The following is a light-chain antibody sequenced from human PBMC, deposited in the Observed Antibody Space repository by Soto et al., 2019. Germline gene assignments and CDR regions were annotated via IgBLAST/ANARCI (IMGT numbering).Light chain of an antibody. Sequence: QSVLTQPPSASGTPGQRITISCSGGSSNIGSHTVNWHQQVPGTAPKLLIYSNNERPSGVPDRFSGSKSGTSASLAISGLQSGDEADYYCAAWDDSLNGVIFGGGTKLTV. CDR2: SNN. CDR3: AAWDDSLNGVI. V-gene: IGLV1-44*01. CDR1: SSNIGSHT. J-gene: IGLJ2*01.